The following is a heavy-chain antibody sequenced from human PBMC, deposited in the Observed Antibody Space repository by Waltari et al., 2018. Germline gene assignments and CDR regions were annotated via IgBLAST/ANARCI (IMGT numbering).Heavy chain of an antibody. V-gene: IGHV1-3*03. J-gene: IGHJ4*02. Sequence: QVQLVQSGAEVKKPGASVKVSCKASGYTFTSYAMHWVRQAPGQRLEWMGWINAGNGNTKYSQEFQGRVTITRDTSASTAYMELSSLRSEDMAVYYCARAGPYYDFWSGYFYFDYWGQGTLVTVSS. CDR3: ARAGPYYDFWSGYFYFDY. CDR2: INAGNGNT. CDR1: GYTFTSYA. D-gene: IGHD3-3*01.